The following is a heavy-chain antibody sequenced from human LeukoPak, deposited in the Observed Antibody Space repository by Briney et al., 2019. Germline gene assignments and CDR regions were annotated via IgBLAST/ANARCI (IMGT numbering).Heavy chain of an antibody. J-gene: IGHJ4*02. Sequence: PGGSLRLSCAASGFTFSSYWMSWVRQAPGKGLEWVANIKQDGSEKYHVDSVKGRFTISRDNAKNSLYLQMNSLRAEDTAVYYCAREGHGDYVDYWGQGTLVTVSS. CDR1: GFTFSSYW. CDR2: IKQDGSEK. V-gene: IGHV3-7*01. D-gene: IGHD4-17*01. CDR3: AREGHGDYVDY.